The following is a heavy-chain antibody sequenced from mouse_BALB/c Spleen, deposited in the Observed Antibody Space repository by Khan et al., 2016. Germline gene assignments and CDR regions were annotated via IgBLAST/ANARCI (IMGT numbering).Heavy chain of an antibody. V-gene: IGHV5-17*02. CDR2: ITSGSSAI. Sequence: EVELVESGGGLVQPGGSRKLSCAASGFTFSSFGMHWVRQAPEKGLEWVAFITSGSSAIYYTDTVKGRFTVSRDNPKNTLFLQMTSLRSEDTAMYYCGRGDYWGQGTSLTVSS. J-gene: IGHJ2*02. CDR1: GFTFSSFG. CDR3: GRGDY.